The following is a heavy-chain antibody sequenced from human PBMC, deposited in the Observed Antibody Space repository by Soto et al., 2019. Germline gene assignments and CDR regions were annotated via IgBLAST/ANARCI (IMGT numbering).Heavy chain of an antibody. CDR3: ARQDGSALYYCDY. J-gene: IGHJ4*02. V-gene: IGHV5-51*01. D-gene: IGHD6-19*01. Sequence: PGESLKISCKGSGYTFTSYWIALVRQIPGKGLEWMGIIYPGDSDTRYSPSFQGQVSISADKSISTAYLQWSSLKASDTAMYYCARQDGSALYYCDYWGQGTLVASSS. CDR1: GYTFTSYW. CDR2: IYPGDSDT.